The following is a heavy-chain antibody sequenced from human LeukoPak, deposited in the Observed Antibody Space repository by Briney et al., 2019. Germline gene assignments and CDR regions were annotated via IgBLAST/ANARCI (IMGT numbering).Heavy chain of an antibody. Sequence: GGSLRLSCAASGFTVSSNYMSWVRQAPGKGLEWVSVIYSGGSTYYADSVKGRFTISRDNSKNTLYLQMNSLRAEDTAVYYCAKDRSRGAYCSSTSCYTVFDYWGQGTLVTVSS. J-gene: IGHJ4*02. V-gene: IGHV3-66*01. D-gene: IGHD2-2*02. CDR3: AKDRSRGAYCSSTSCYTVFDY. CDR1: GFTVSSNY. CDR2: IYSGGST.